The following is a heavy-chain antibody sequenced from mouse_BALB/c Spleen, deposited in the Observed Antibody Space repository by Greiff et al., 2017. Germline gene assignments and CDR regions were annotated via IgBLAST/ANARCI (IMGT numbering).Heavy chain of an antibody. CDR3: ARDDGYYGYFDV. V-gene: IGHV5-17*02. J-gene: IGHJ1*01. CDR2: ISSGSSTI. CDR1: GFTFSSFG. Sequence: EVQLVESGGGLVQPGGSRKLSCAASGFTFSSFGMHWVRQAPEKGLEWVAYISSGSSTIYYADTVKGRFTISRDNPKNTLFLQMTSLRSEDTAMYYCARDDGYYGYFDVWGAGTTVTVSS. D-gene: IGHD2-3*01.